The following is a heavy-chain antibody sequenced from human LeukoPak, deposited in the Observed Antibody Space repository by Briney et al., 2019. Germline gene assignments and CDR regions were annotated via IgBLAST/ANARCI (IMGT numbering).Heavy chain of an antibody. J-gene: IGHJ5*02. V-gene: IGHV4-30-2*01. CDR3: ARETPLRYFDP. Sequence: LVKPSETLSLTCTVSGGSISSYSWNWIRQPPGKGLEWIGYIYHSGTTYYNPSLKSRVTISLDRSKNQFSLKLSSVTAADTAVYYCARETPLRYFDPWGQGTLVTVSS. CDR1: GGSISSYS. D-gene: IGHD3-9*01. CDR2: IYHSGTT.